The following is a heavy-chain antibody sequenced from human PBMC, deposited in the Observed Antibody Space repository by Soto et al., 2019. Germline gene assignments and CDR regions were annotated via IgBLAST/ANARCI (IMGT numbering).Heavy chain of an antibody. CDR2: TRNKANSYTT. J-gene: IGHJ5*02. Sequence: EVQLVESGGNLVQPGGSLRLSCAASGFTFSDHHMDWVRQAPGKGLEWVGRTRNKANSYTTEYAASVKGRFTISRDDSKNSLSLQMNSLKTEDTAVYYCSRDLGSWGQGTLVTVSS. CDR1: GFTFSDHH. CDR3: SRDLGS. V-gene: IGHV3-72*01.